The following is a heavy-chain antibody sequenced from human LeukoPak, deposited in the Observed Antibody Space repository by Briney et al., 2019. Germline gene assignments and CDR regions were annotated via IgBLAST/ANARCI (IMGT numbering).Heavy chain of an antibody. D-gene: IGHD1-26*01. V-gene: IGHV3-48*04. J-gene: IGHJ5*02. Sequence: PGGSLRLSCAASGFTFSSYSMNWVRQAPGKGLEWVSYISSTSGTIYYADSVKGRFTISRDNARNSLYLQMNSLRADDTGVYYCARDPEGGSYYVVAWFDPWGQGTLVTVSS. CDR1: GFTFSSYS. CDR3: ARDPEGGSYYVVAWFDP. CDR2: ISSTSGTI.